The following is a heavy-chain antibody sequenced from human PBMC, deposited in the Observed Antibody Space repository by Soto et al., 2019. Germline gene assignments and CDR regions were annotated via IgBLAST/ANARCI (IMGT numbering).Heavy chain of an antibody. CDR3: AKDSVAGGFFDY. D-gene: IGHD6-19*01. CDR2: ISYDGSNK. CDR1: GFTFSSYG. Sequence: AGGSLRLSCAASGFTFSSYGMHWVRQAPGKGLEWVTVISYDGSNKYYADSVKGRFTISRDNSKITLYLQMNSLRAEDTAVYYCAKDSVAGGFFDYWGQGTLVTVSS. V-gene: IGHV3-30*18. J-gene: IGHJ4*02.